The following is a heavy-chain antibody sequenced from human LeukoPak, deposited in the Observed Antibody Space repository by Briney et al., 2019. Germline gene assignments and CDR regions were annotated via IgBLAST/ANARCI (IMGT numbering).Heavy chain of an antibody. CDR1: GYSFTSYW. D-gene: IGHD3-3*01. J-gene: IGHJ4*02. CDR2: IYPDDSDT. CDR3: ARRFHDFWSGPLNYFDY. V-gene: IGHV5-51*01. Sequence: GESLKISCKGSGYSFTSYWIGWVRQMPGKGLEWMGIIYPDDSDTRYSPSFQGQVTISADKPISTAYLQWSSLKASDTAMYYCARRFHDFWSGPLNYFDYWGQGTLVTVSS.